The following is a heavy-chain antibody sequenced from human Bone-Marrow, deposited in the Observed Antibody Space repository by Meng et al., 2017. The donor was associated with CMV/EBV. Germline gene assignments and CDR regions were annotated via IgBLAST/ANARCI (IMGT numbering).Heavy chain of an antibody. CDR1: GFTFSSYS. D-gene: IGHD1-26*01. J-gene: IGHJ4*02. V-gene: IGHV3-20*04. Sequence: GESLKISCAASGFTFSSYSMNWVRQAPGKGLEWVSGINWNGGSTGYADSVKGRFTISRDNAKNSLYLQMNSLRAEDTALYYCARDRVGSYPDYWGQGTLVTVSS. CDR2: INWNGGST. CDR3: ARDRVGSYPDY.